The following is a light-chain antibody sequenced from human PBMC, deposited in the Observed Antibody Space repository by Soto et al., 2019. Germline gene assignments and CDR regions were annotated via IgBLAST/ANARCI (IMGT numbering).Light chain of an antibody. J-gene: IGKJ2*01. CDR3: QQYIDWPPYT. Sequence: EVVLTQSPATLSVSPGERATLSCRASQTVSRSLAWYQQKPGQAPRLLIYGPSMRATGVPDRFSGSGSGTDFTLTISSLQSEDFAVYYCQQYIDWPPYTFGQGTKVEIK. V-gene: IGKV3-15*01. CDR1: QTVSRS. CDR2: GPS.